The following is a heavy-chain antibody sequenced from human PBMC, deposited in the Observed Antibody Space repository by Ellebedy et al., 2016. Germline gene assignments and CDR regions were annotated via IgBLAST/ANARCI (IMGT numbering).Heavy chain of an antibody. Sequence: GESLKISCAASGFTFSSYGMHWVRQAPGKGLEWVAVISYDGGNKYYADSVKGRFTISRDNSKNTLYLQMNSLRAEDTAVYYCAIIVATILDYWGQGTLVTVSS. V-gene: IGHV3-30*03. CDR3: AIIVATILDY. CDR2: ISYDGGNK. CDR1: GFTFSSYG. D-gene: IGHD5-12*01. J-gene: IGHJ4*02.